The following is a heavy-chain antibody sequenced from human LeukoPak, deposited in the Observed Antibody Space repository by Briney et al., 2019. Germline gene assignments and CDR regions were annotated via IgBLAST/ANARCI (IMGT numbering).Heavy chain of an antibody. Sequence: SETLSLTCTVSGGSISSSSYYWGWIRQPPGKGLEWIGSIYYSGSTYYNPSLKSRVTISVDTSKNQFSLKLSSVTAADTAVYYCARLRYDFWSGYTNYFDYWGQGTLVTISS. CDR2: IYYSGST. J-gene: IGHJ4*02. CDR1: GGSISSSSYY. V-gene: IGHV4-39*01. D-gene: IGHD3-3*01. CDR3: ARLRYDFWSGYTNYFDY.